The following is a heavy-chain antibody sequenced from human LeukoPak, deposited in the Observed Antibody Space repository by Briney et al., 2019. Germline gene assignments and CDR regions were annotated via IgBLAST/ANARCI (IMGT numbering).Heavy chain of an antibody. V-gene: IGHV1-2*02. D-gene: IGHD3-10*01. CDR2: INPNSGGT. CDR1: GYTFTGYY. Sequence: ASVKVSCKASGYTFTGYYMHWVRQAPGQGLEWMGWINPNSGGTNYAQKFQGRVTMTRNTSMSTAYMELSSLRSEDTAVCYCARGGFPNWFDPWGQGTLVTVSS. J-gene: IGHJ5*02. CDR3: ARGGFPNWFDP.